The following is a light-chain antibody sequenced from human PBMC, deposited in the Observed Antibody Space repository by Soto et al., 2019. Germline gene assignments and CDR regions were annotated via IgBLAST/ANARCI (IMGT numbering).Light chain of an antibody. CDR1: RSVRSN. CDR3: HQRSDWPPLT. CDR2: DAS. V-gene: IGKV3-11*01. J-gene: IGKJ4*01. Sequence: EIVLTQSPATLSLSPGERATLSCRASRSVRSNLAWYQQKPGQAPRLLIYDASNRATGIPARFSGSGSGTDFTLTISSLEPEDFAVYYCHQRSDWPPLTFGGGTKVEIK.